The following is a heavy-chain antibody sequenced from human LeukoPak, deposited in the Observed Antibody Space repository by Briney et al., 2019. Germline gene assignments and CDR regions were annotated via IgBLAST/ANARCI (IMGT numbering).Heavy chain of an antibody. V-gene: IGHV3-66*01. CDR1: GFTVSSNY. CDR3: ARDRYDFWSGYYYYYGMDV. Sequence: PGGSLRLSCAASGFTVSSNYMSWVRQALGKGLEWVSVIYSGGSTYYADSVKGRFTISRDNSKNTLYLQMNSLRAEDTAVYYCARDRYDFWSGYYYYYGMDVWGQGTTVTVSS. CDR2: IYSGGST. D-gene: IGHD3-3*01. J-gene: IGHJ6*02.